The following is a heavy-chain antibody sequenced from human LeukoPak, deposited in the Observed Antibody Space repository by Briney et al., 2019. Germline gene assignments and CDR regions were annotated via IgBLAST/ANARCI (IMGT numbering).Heavy chain of an antibody. CDR2: ISWNSGSI. J-gene: IGHJ6*04. CDR1: GFTFDDYA. CDR3: ARVGYSSGWLADV. Sequence: PGGSLRLSCAASGFTFDDYAMHWVRQAPGKGLEWVSGISWNSGSIGYADSVKGRFTISRDNAKNSLYLQMNSLRAEDTAVYYCARVGYSSGWLADVWGKGTTVTISS. D-gene: IGHD6-19*01. V-gene: IGHV3-9*01.